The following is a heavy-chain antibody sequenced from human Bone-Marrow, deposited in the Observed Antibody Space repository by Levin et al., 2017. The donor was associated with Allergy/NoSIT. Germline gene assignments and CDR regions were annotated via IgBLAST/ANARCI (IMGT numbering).Heavy chain of an antibody. Sequence: GGSLRLSCKGSGYSFTSYWIGWVRQMPGKGLEWMGIIYPGDSDTRYSPSFQGQVTISADKSISTAYLQWSSLKASDTAMYYCARPDTLRYCSGGSCYASDAFDIWGQGTMVTVSS. CDR2: IYPGDSDT. V-gene: IGHV5-51*01. CDR1: GYSFTSYW. CDR3: ARPDTLRYCSGGSCYASDAFDI. J-gene: IGHJ3*02. D-gene: IGHD2-15*01.